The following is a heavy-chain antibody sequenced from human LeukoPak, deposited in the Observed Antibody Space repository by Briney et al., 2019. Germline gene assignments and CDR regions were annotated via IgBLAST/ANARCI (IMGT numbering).Heavy chain of an antibody. CDR2: IKQDGSEK. V-gene: IGHV3-7*01. D-gene: IGHD3-3*01. CDR1: GFTFSSYW. Sequence: PGGSLRLSCAASGFTFSSYWMSWVRQAPGKGLEWVANIKQDGSEKYYVDSVKGRFTISRDNAKNSLYLQMNSQRAEDTAVYYCARGAHPLFWSGYPSFYYYYGMDVWGQGTTVTVSS. CDR3: ARGAHPLFWSGYPSFYYYYGMDV. J-gene: IGHJ6*02.